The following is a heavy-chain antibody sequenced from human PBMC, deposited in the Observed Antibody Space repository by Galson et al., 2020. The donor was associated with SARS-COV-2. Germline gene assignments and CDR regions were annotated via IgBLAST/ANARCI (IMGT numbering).Heavy chain of an antibody. CDR2: ICSSSSYI. Sequence: GESLKISCAASGFTFSSYSMNWVRQAPGKGLEWVSSICSSSSYIYYADSVKGRFTISRDNAKNSLYLQMNSLRAEDTAVYYCASDLGNGYYGMDVWGQGTTVTVSS. CDR3: ASDLGNGYYGMDV. CDR1: GFTFSSYS. V-gene: IGHV3-21*01. D-gene: IGHD2-8*01. J-gene: IGHJ6*02.